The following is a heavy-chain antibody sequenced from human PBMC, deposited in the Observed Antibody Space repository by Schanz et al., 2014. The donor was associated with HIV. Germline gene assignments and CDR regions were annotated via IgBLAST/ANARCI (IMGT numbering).Heavy chain of an antibody. Sequence: QVRLVQSGAEVKKPGSSVKVSCKASGGTFSSFGISWVRQARGQGLEWMGGINPIYGIANYAQKFQGRVTITADKSTSTAYMELSSLRSEDTAVYYCAREKFSTLTGYPQNAFDIWGQGTMVTVSS. J-gene: IGHJ3*02. V-gene: IGHV1-69*17. D-gene: IGHD3-9*01. CDR3: AREKFSTLTGYPQNAFDI. CDR2: INPIYGIA. CDR1: GGTFSSFG.